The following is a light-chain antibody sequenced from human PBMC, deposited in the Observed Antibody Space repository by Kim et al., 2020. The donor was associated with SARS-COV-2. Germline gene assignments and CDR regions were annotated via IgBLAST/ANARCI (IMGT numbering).Light chain of an antibody. CDR1: SSNIGAGYD. V-gene: IGLV1-40*01. J-gene: IGLJ3*02. Sequence: QSVLTQPPSVSGAPGQRVTISCTGNSSNIGAGYDVNWYQQLPGTAPKLLMFGNVNRPSGVADRFSGSKSDTSASLAITGLQAEDEADYYCQSFDTRLSGSRVFGGGTKVTVL. CDR2: GNV. CDR3: QSFDTRLSGSRV.